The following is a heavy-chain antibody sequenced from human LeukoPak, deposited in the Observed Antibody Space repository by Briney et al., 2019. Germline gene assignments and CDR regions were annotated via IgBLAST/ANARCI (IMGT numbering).Heavy chain of an antibody. D-gene: IGHD6-19*01. J-gene: IGHJ4*02. CDR1: GGSISSGSYY. CDR3: ARGPSRGLDY. CDR2: IYTSGST. Sequence: PSQTLSLTCTVSGGSISSGSYYWSWIRQPAGKGLEWIGRIYTSGSTNYNPSLKSRVTISVDTSKNQFSLKLSSVTAADTAVYYCARGPSRGLDYWGQGTLVTVSS. V-gene: IGHV4-61*02.